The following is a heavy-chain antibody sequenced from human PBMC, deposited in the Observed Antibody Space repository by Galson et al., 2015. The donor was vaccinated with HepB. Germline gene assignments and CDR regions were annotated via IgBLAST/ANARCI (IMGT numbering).Heavy chain of an antibody. D-gene: IGHD3-9*01. Sequence: SLRLSCAASGFTFSGSAMHWVRQASGKGLEWVGRIRSKANSYATAYAASVKGRFTISRDDSKNTAYLQMNSLKTEDTAVYYCTSSPLTGYFYYYYMDVWGKGTTVTVSS. CDR2: IRSKANSYAT. CDR1: GFTFSGSA. CDR3: TSSPLTGYFYYYYMDV. J-gene: IGHJ6*03. V-gene: IGHV3-73*01.